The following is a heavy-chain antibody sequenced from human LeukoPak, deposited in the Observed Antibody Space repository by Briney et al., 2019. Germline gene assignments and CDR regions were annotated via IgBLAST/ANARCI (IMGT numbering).Heavy chain of an antibody. J-gene: IGHJ3*02. Sequence: ASVKVSCKASGYTFTGYYMHWVRQAPGQGLEWMGWIDPNSGGTNYAQKFQGRVTMTRDTSISTAYMELSRLRSDDTDVYYCAGCSSSYSEAFDIWGQGTMVTVSS. CDR3: AGCSSSYSEAFDI. D-gene: IGHD6-6*01. V-gene: IGHV1-2*02. CDR2: IDPNSGGT. CDR1: GYTFTGYY.